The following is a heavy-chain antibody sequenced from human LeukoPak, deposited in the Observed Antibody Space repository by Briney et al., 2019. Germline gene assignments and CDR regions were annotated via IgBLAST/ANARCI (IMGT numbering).Heavy chain of an antibody. CDR3: ARAVRNEELVGSSPAHYYYYMDV. D-gene: IGHD1-14*01. CDR2: ISAYNGNT. J-gene: IGHJ6*03. Sequence: ASVTVSCKASGYTFTSYGISWVRQAPGQGLEWMGWISAYNGNTNYAQKIQGRVTMTTDTSTSTAYMELRSLRSDDTAVYYCARAVRNEELVGSSPAHYYYYMDVWGKGTTVTVSS. CDR1: GYTFTSYG. V-gene: IGHV1-18*01.